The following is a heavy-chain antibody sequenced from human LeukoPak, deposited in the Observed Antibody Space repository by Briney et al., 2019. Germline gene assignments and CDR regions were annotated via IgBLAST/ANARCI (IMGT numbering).Heavy chain of an antibody. CDR3: ARDEVSSSSRYYYYGMDV. Sequence: GGSLRLSCAGSGFAFISYWMHWVRQAPGKGLVWVSRINSDGSTTSYADSVKDRFTFSRDNAKNTLSLQMNSLRAEDTAVYYCARDEVSSSSRYYYYGMDVWGQGTTVTVSS. V-gene: IGHV3-74*01. D-gene: IGHD6-13*01. CDR2: INSDGSTT. CDR1: GFAFISYW. J-gene: IGHJ6*02.